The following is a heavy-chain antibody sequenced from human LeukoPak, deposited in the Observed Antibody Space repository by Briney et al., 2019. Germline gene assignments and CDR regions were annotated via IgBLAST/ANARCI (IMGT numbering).Heavy chain of an antibody. J-gene: IGHJ4*02. CDR3: ARAVQVTTGGLFDY. CDR2: ISIYNGNT. D-gene: IGHD4-17*01. CDR1: GYTFTSYG. V-gene: IGHV1-18*01. Sequence: GASVKVSCKASGYTFTSYGISWVRQAPGQGLEWMGWISIYNGNTNYAQNIQGRVTLTTDTSTSTAYMELGSLRSDDTAVYYCARAVQVTTGGLFDYWGQGTLVTVSS.